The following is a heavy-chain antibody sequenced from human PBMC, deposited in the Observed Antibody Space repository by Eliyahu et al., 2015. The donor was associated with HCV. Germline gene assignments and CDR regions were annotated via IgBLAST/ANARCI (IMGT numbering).Heavy chain of an antibody. CDR3: ATGGYCSGGSCLLFDY. V-gene: IGHV1-69*01. CDR1: GGTFSSYA. D-gene: IGHD2-15*01. CDR2: IIPIFGTA. Sequence: EVKKPGSSVKVSCKASGGTFSSYAISWVRQAPGQGLEWMGGIIPIFGTANYAQKFQGRVTITADESTSTAYMELSSLRSEDTAVYYCATGGYCSGGSCLLFDYWGQGTLVTVSS. J-gene: IGHJ4*02.